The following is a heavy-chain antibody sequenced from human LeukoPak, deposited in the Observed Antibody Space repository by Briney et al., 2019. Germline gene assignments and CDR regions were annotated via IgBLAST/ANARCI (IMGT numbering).Heavy chain of an antibody. CDR1: GFTFRSYD. J-gene: IGHJ4*02. V-gene: IGHV3-30*03. Sequence: GGSLRLSCAASGFTFRSYDMSWVRQAPGKGLEWVAVISYDGSNKYYADSVKGRFTISRDNSKNTLYLQMNSLRAKDTAVYYCARTLTPYSSGSYFFDYWGQGTLVTVSS. D-gene: IGHD6-19*01. CDR3: ARTLTPYSSGSYFFDY. CDR2: ISYDGSNK.